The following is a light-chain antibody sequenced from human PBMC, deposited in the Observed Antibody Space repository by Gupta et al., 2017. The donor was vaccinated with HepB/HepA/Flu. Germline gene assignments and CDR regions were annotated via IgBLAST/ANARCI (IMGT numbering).Light chain of an antibody. CDR3: SSYTSSSTRVV. J-gene: IGLJ2*01. Sequence: QSALTQPASLSASPGPSTTISCTGTSSDVGSYNYVACYQQHPVKTPKLMIYDVSNRPSGVTNRFSGSKSGNTAALTISGLQAEDEADYYCSSYTSSSTRVVFGGGTKLTVL. CDR1: SSDVGSYNY. V-gene: IGLV2-14*03. CDR2: DVS.